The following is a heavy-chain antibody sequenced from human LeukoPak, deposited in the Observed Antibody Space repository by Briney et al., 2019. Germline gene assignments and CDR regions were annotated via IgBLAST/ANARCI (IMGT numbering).Heavy chain of an antibody. CDR3: ARIIRVREALMMDV. CDR2: IYYSGST. V-gene: IGHV4-59*01. D-gene: IGHD3-10*01. CDR1: GGSMSSYY. J-gene: IGHJ6*02. Sequence: SETLSLTCSVSGGSMSSYYWSWIRQPPGKGLEWIGYIYYSGSTNYNPSLKSRVTISVDTSKNQFSLKVSSVTAADTAVYYCARIIRVREALMMDVWGQGTTVTVFS.